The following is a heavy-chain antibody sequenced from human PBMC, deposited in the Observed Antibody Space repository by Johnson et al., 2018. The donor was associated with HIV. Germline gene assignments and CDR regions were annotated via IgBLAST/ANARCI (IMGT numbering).Heavy chain of an antibody. V-gene: IGHV3-30-3*01. CDR2: ISHDGSNK. Sequence: VQLVESGGGVVQPGRSLRLSCAASGFTFSYYAIFWVRQAPGKGLAWVAVISHDGSNKYYADSVKGRFTISRDNSKNTLYLQMNSLRPEDTAVYFCARGGLYIQFLAFDAFDIWGQGTMVTVSS. CDR1: GFTFSYYA. J-gene: IGHJ3*02. D-gene: IGHD4-11*01. CDR3: ARGGLYIQFLAFDAFDI.